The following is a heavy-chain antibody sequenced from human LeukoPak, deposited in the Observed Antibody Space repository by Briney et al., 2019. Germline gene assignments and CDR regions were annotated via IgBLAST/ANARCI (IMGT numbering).Heavy chain of an antibody. J-gene: IGHJ4*02. CDR1: GFTFRSYS. CDR2: ISSSSYI. V-gene: IGHV3-21*01. Sequence: GGSLRLSCAASGFTFRSYSMNWVRQAPGKGLEWVSSISSSSYIYYADSVKGRFTISRDNAKNSLYLQMNSLRAEDTAVYYCARGVERYFDWLLEGDYWGQGTLVTVSS. CDR3: ARGVERYFDWLLEGDY. D-gene: IGHD3-9*01.